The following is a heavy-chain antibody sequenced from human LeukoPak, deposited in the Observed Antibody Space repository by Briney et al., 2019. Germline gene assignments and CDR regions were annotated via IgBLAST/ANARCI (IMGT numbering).Heavy chain of an antibody. CDR2: IAYDGSRA. CDR1: GFTFGGYG. V-gene: IGHV3-33*01. D-gene: IGHD6-19*01. Sequence: GRSLRLSCAGSGFTFGGYGMHWFRQTPGKGLEWVAVIAYDGSRAFYADSVKGRFTISRDNSKNTMSVQMDDLRAEDTAVYYCTRYNSDHFDYWGQGTLVTVSS. CDR3: TRYNSDHFDY. J-gene: IGHJ4*02.